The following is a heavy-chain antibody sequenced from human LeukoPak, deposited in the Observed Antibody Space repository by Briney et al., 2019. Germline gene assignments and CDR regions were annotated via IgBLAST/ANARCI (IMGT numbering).Heavy chain of an antibody. CDR2: IYTSGST. J-gene: IGHJ4*02. D-gene: IGHD5-18*01. CDR3: ARGRPGYHTAMDY. V-gene: IGHV4-61*02. CDR1: GGSISSGSYY. Sequence: PSETLSLTCTVSGGSISSGSYYWSWIRQPAGKGLEWIGRIYTSGSTKYNPSLKSRVTISVDTSKNQFSLKLSSVTAADTAVYYCARGRPGYHTAMDYWGQGTLVTVSS.